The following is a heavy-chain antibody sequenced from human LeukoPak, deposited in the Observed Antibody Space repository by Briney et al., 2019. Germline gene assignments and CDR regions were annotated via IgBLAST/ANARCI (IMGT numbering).Heavy chain of an antibody. CDR1: GNYW. CDR2: INGDGSWT. J-gene: IGHJ4*02. Sequence: GGSLRLSCAASGNYWMHWVRQAPGKGLVWVSHINGDGSWTTYVDSVKGRFTISKDNAKNTVYLQMNNLRAEDTAVYYCVSFYETYWGRGTLVTVSS. D-gene: IGHD2-2*01. CDR3: VSFYETY. V-gene: IGHV3-74*01.